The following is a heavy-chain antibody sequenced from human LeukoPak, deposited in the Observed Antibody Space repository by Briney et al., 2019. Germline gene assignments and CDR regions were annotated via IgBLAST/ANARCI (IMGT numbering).Heavy chain of an antibody. Sequence: PGGSLRLSCAASGSTFSSYWMHWVRQAPGKGLVWVSLINSDGSSTRYADSVKGRFTISRDNAKNTLYLQMNSLRAEDTAVYYCARGGGYRFDYWGQGTLVTVSS. CDR2: INSDGSST. V-gene: IGHV3-74*01. J-gene: IGHJ4*02. CDR3: ARGGGYRFDY. D-gene: IGHD1-26*01. CDR1: GSTFSSYW.